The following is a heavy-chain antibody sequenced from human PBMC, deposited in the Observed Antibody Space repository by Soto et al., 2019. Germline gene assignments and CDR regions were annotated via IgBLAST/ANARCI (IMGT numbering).Heavy chain of an antibody. CDR3: AREGPAPYYYYGMDV. V-gene: IGHV1-18*01. CDR2: ISAYNGNT. CDR1: GYSFTTYG. Sequence: QVQLVQSGGEVKKPGASVKVSCKTSGYSFTTYGISWVRQAPGQGLEWMGWISAYNGNTNYAQKLQGRVTMTTDTSRSMAYMELRSLRSDDTAVYYGAREGPAPYYYYGMDVWGQGSTVTVSS. J-gene: IGHJ6*02.